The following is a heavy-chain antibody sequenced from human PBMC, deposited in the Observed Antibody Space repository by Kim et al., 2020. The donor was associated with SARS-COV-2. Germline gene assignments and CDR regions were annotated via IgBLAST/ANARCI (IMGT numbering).Heavy chain of an antibody. D-gene: IGHD3-10*01. J-gene: IGHJ6*02. CDR2: MNPNSGNT. CDR1: GYTFTSYD. CDR3: ARDHSGSYYTDRYYYGMDV. V-gene: IGHV1-8*01. Sequence: ASVKVSCKASGYTFTSYDINWVRQATGQGLEWMGWMNPNSGNTGYAQKFQGRVTMTRNTSISTAYMELSSLRSEDTAVYYCARDHSGSYYTDRYYYGMDVWGQGTTVTVSS.